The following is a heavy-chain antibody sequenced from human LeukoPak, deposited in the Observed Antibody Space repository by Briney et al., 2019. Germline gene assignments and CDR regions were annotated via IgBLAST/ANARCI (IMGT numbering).Heavy chain of an antibody. CDR2: INAGNGNT. CDR3: ARAYQSHYYYYMDV. Sequence: GGSLRLSCAASGFTFTSYAMHWVRQAPGQRLEWMGWINAGNGNTKYSQEFQGRVTITRDTSASTAYMELSSLRSEDMAVYYCARAYQSHYYYYMDVWGKGTTVTVSS. V-gene: IGHV1-3*03. J-gene: IGHJ6*03. CDR1: GFTFTSYA.